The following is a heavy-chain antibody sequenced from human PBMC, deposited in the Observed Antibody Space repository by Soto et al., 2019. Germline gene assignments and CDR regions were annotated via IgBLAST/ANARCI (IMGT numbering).Heavy chain of an antibody. J-gene: IGHJ5*02. D-gene: IGHD6-19*01. V-gene: IGHV3-74*01. CDR1: GFTFSSYW. CDR3: ARHWDTSGWYVGYWFDP. CDR2: INSGGSRT. Sequence: LRLSCAASGFTFSSYWMHWVRQAPGKGLVWVSRINSGGSRTTYADSVKGRVTMTTDTSTSTAYMELRSLRSDDTAVYYCARHWDTSGWYVGYWFDPWGPGTPVTVSS.